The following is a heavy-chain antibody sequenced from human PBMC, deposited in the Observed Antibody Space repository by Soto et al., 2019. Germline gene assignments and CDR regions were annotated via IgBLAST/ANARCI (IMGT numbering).Heavy chain of an antibody. Sequence: ASVKVSCKASGYTFTGYYMHWVRQAPGQGLEWMGWINPNSGGTNYAQKFQGWVTMTRDTSISTAYMELSRLRSDDTAVYYCAIRSYCSSTSCSELYFDYRGQGTLVTVSS. CDR2: INPNSGGT. CDR1: GYTFTGYY. CDR3: AIRSYCSSTSCSELYFDY. D-gene: IGHD2-2*01. V-gene: IGHV1-2*04. J-gene: IGHJ4*02.